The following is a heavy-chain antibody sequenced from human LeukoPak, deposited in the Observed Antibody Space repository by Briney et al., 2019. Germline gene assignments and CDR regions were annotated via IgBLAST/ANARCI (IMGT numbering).Heavy chain of an antibody. V-gene: IGHV4-39*01. Sequence: PSETLSLTCTVSGGSINSSSYYWGWIRQPPGKGLEWIGTIYYSETTYYNPSLKSRVTISVDTSKNQFSLRLSSVTAADTAVYYCARQRYYGSGSYSLNWFDPWGQGTLVTVSS. D-gene: IGHD3-10*01. CDR2: IYYSETT. CDR3: ARQRYYGSGSYSLNWFDP. CDR1: GGSINSSSYY. J-gene: IGHJ5*02.